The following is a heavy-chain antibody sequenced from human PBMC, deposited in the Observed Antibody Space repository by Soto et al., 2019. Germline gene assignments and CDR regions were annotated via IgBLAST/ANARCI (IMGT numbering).Heavy chain of an antibody. CDR2: IIPILGIA. J-gene: IGHJ4*02. Sequence: QVQVVQSGAEVKKPGSSVKVSCKASGGSYSTYTISWVRQAPGQGLEWMGRIIPILGIANYAQTFQGRVTITADNSTSTAYMELPDLRSEDAAVYYCSRESVGGYPLLDYWGQGALVTVSS. CDR3: SRESVGGYPLLDY. D-gene: IGHD5-12*01. CDR1: GGSYSTYT. V-gene: IGHV1-69*08.